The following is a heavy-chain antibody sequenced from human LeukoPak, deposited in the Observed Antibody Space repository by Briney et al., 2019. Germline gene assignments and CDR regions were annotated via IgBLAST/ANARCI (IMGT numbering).Heavy chain of an antibody. CDR1: GFTFSNAW. D-gene: IGHD6-13*01. V-gene: IGHV3-7*01. Sequence: PGGSLRLSCAASGFTFSNAWMSWVRQAPGKGLEWVANIKQDGSEKYYVDSVKGRFTSSRDNAKNSLYLQMNSLRAEDTAVYYCARQYSRSLGYWGQGTLVTVSS. CDR3: ARQYSRSLGY. J-gene: IGHJ4*02. CDR2: IKQDGSEK.